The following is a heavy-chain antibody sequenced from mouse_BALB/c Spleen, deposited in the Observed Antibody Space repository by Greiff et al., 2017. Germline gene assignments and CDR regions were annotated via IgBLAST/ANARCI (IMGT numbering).Heavy chain of an antibody. J-gene: IGHJ4*01. V-gene: IGHV1-14*01. CDR1: GYTFTSYY. CDR2: INPYNDGT. CDR3: ARDGNYPYAMDY. Sequence: EVQLQQSGAELVKPGASVKLSCKASGYTFTSYYMYWVKQRPGQGLEWIGEINPYNDGTKYNEKFKGKATLTSDKSSSTAYMELSSLTSEDSAVYYCARDGNYPYAMDYWGQGTSVTVSS. D-gene: IGHD2-1*01.